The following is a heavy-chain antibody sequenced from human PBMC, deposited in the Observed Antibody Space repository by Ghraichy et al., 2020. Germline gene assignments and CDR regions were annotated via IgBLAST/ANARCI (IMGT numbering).Heavy chain of an antibody. V-gene: IGHV3-7*02. CDR1: GFTFSDYW. CDR2: IKEDGREK. Sequence: GGSLRLSCAASGFTFSDYWMSWVRQAPGKGLEWVANIKEDGREKNYVDSVKGRFTISRDNTKSSLYLQMNSLRAEDTAVYYCASLWYHVFDIWGQGTMVTVSS. CDR3: ASLWYHVFDI. D-gene: IGHD3-10*01. J-gene: IGHJ3*02.